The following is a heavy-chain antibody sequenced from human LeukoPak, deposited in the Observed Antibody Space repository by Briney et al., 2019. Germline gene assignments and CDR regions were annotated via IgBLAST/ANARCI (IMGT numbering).Heavy chain of an antibody. V-gene: IGHV3-64D*06. J-gene: IGHJ3*02. CDR1: GFTFSSYA. CDR3: VKDGTAAYYYDSRVAFDI. CDR2: VSSNGGST. D-gene: IGHD3-22*01. Sequence: GGSLRLSCSASGFTFSSYAMHWVRQAPGKGLEYVSAVSSNGGSTYYADSVKGRFTISRDNSKNTLYLQMSSLRAEDTAVYYCVKDGTAAYYYDSRVAFDIWGQGTMVTVSS.